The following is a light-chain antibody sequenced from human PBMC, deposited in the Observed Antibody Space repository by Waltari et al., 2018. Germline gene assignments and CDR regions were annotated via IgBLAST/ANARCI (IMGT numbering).Light chain of an antibody. V-gene: IGLV7-43*01. J-gene: IGLJ3*02. CDR2: STN. CDR1: TGAVTSGHH. Sequence: QTVVTQEPSMTVSPGGTVTLTCASSTGAVTSGHHPNWFQQKPGQAPRALIYSTNSKHSWTPARFSGSLLGGKAALTLSGVQPEDEADYYCLRHFHAAWVFGGGTKLTVL. CDR3: LRHFHAAWV.